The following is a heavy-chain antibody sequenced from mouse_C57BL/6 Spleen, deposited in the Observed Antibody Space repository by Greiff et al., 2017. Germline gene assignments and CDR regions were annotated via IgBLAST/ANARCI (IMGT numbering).Heavy chain of an antibody. J-gene: IGHJ4*01. CDR2: ISSGSSTI. V-gene: IGHV5-17*01. CDR3: ARLRYNYYAMDY. D-gene: IGHD1-1*01. CDR1: GFTFSDYG. Sequence: EVMLVESGGGLVKPGGSLKLSCAASGFTFSDYGMHWVRQAPEKGLEWVAYISSGSSTIYYADTVKGRFTISRDNAKNTLFLQMTSLRSEDTAMYYCARLRYNYYAMDYWGQGTSVTVSS.